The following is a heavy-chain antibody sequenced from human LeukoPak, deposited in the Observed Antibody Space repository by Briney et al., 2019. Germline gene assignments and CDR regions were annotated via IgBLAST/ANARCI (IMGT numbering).Heavy chain of an antibody. CDR2: ISAYNGNT. CDR1: GYTFTSYG. CDR3: ARRYGSSWSYNWFDP. V-gene: IGHV1-18*01. Sequence: GASVKVSCKASGYTFTSYGISWVRQAPGQGLEWMGWISAYNGNTNYAQKLQGRVTMTTDTSTSTAYMELRSLRSDDTAVYYCARRYGSSWSYNWFDPRGQGTLVTVSS. D-gene: IGHD6-13*01. J-gene: IGHJ5*02.